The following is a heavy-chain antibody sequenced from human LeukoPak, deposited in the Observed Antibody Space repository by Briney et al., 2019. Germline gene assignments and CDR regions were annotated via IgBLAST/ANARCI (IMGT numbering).Heavy chain of an antibody. CDR2: IYYSGST. CDR1: GGSISSNSYY. V-gene: IGHV4-39*01. CDR3: AREPYDFWSGYSRGAFDY. J-gene: IGHJ4*02. Sequence: SETLSLTCAVSGGSISSNSYYWGWIRQPPGKGLEWIGSIYYSGSTYYNPSLKSRVTISVDTSKNQFSLKLSSVTAADTAVYYCAREPYDFWSGYSRGAFDYWGQGTLVTVSS. D-gene: IGHD3-3*01.